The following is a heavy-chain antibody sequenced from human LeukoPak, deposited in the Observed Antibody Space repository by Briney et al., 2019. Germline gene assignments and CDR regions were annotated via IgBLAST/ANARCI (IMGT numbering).Heavy chain of an antibody. J-gene: IGHJ4*02. V-gene: IGHV3-30*02. CDR2: ISYDGSTK. D-gene: IGHD2-2*01. CDR1: GFTFSSYA. Sequence: PGGSLRLSCAASGFTFSSYAMHWVRQAPGKGLEWVTFISYDGSTKTYADSVKGRSTISRDTSKNTLHLQMNSLRAEDTAVYYCVRSNNNDYWGQGTLVTVSS. CDR3: VRSNNNDY.